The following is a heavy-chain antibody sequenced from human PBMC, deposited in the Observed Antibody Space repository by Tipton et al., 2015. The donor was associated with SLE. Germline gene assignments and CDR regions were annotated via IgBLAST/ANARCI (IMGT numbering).Heavy chain of an antibody. CDR1: GGSISSSSYY. J-gene: IGHJ4*02. CDR2: IYYSGST. D-gene: IGHD5-24*01. CDR3: ARVRDGGNYFDY. V-gene: IGHV4-39*07. Sequence: TLSLTCTVSGGSISSSSYYWGWIRQPPGKGLEWIGSIYYSGSTYYNPSLKSRVTISVDASKNQFSLKLSSVTAADTAVYYCARVRDGGNYFDYWGQGTLVTVSS.